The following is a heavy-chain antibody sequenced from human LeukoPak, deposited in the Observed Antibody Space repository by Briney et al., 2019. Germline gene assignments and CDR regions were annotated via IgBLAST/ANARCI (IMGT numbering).Heavy chain of an antibody. CDR1: GGSISSSSYY. V-gene: IGHV4-39*07. D-gene: IGHD4-23*01. CDR3: ARSSYGGFDY. J-gene: IGHJ4*02. CDR2: IYYSGST. Sequence: ASETLSLTCTVSGGSISSSSYYWGWIRQPPGKGLEWIGSIYYSGSTYYNPSLKSRVTISVDTSKNQFSLKLSSVTAADTAVYYCARSSYGGFDYWGQGTLVTVSS.